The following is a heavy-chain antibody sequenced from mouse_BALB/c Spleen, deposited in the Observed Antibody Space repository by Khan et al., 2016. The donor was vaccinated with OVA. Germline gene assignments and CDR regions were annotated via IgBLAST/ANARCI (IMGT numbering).Heavy chain of an antibody. D-gene: IGHD2-10*02. CDR3: ARHGYGKGDAMDY. CDR1: GFTFSDYY. CDR2: ISNGGGNT. J-gene: IGHJ4*01. V-gene: IGHV5-12*02. Sequence: EVELVESGGGLVQPGGSLKLSCATSGFTFSDYYMYWFRQTPEKRLEWVAYISNGGGNTYYPDTVKGRFTISRDNAKNTLYLQMNRLRSEDTALYYWARHGYGKGDAMDYWCQGTSVTVSS.